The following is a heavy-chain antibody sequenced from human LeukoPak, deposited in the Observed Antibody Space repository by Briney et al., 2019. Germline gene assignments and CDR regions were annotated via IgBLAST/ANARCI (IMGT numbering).Heavy chain of an antibody. J-gene: IGHJ4*02. D-gene: IGHD6-19*01. CDR1: GGSFSGYY. Sequence: SETLSLTCAVYGGSFSGYYWSWIRQPPGKGLEWIGEINHSGSTNYNPSLKSRVTISVDTSKNQFSLKLSSVTAADTAVYYCARGRGGWPPDYWGQGTLVTVSS. CDR2: INHSGST. V-gene: IGHV4-34*01. CDR3: ARGRGGWPPDY.